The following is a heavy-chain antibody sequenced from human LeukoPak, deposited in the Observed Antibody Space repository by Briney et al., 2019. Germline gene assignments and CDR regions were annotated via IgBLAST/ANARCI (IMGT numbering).Heavy chain of an antibody. D-gene: IGHD5-18*01. Sequence: GGSLRLSCAAPGFTFRSYAMSWVCQAPGKGLEWVSAISGSGGSTYYADSVKGRFTISRDNSKNTLYLQMNSLRAEDTAVYYCAKDQEAMVLYWFDPWGQGTLVTVSS. CDR2: ISGSGGST. V-gene: IGHV3-23*01. CDR3: AKDQEAMVLYWFDP. J-gene: IGHJ5*02. CDR1: GFTFRSYA.